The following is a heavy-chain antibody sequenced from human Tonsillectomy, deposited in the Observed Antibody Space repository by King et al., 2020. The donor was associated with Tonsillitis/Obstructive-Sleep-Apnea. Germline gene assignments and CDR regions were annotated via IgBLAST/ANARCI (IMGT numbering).Heavy chain of an antibody. CDR2: IYPGDSDT. CDR1: GYSFTSYW. D-gene: IGHD2-15*01. CDR3: ARQGCSGGSCYSAAHMSFDI. Sequence: VQLVESGAEVKKPGESLKISCKGSGYSFTSYWIGWVRQMPGKGLEWMGIIYPGDSDTRYSPSFQGQVTNSADKSISTAYLQWSSLKASDTAMYYCARQGCSGGSCYSAAHMSFDIWGQGTMVTVSS. J-gene: IGHJ3*02. V-gene: IGHV5-51*01.